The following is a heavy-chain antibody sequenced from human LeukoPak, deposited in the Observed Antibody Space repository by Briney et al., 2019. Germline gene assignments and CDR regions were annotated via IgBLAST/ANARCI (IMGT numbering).Heavy chain of an antibody. J-gene: IGHJ4*02. CDR3: ASKWYCGGDCYYQIDF. D-gene: IGHD2-21*02. CDR2: ISSHGSNE. V-gene: IGHV3-30*03. Sequence: GGSLRLSCAASGFTFSSYVMHWVRQAPGKGLEWVALISSHGSNEYYADSVKGRFTISRDNSKNTLYLQMNNLRTEDTAVYYCASKWYCGGDCYYQIDFWGQGTLVTVSS. CDR1: GFTFSSYV.